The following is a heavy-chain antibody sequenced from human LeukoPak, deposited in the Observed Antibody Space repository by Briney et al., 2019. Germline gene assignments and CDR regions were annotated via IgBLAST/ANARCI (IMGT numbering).Heavy chain of an antibody. V-gene: IGHV4-39*01. J-gene: IGHJ4*02. D-gene: IGHD1-26*01. CDR2: INYSGTA. Sequence: SETLSLTCTVSGGSVSSDSYYWVWVRQPPGKGLEWTGSINYSGTAFYSSSLKSRITLSMDASKNRFSLRLTSVTAADTAVYYCARLGTYSGNLFDNWGQGTLVTVSS. CDR1: GGSVSSDSYY. CDR3: ARLGTYSGNLFDN.